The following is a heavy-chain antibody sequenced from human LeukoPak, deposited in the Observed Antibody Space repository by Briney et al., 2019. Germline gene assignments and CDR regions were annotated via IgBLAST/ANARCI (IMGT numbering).Heavy chain of an antibody. D-gene: IGHD3-22*01. V-gene: IGHV5-51*01. CDR2: IYPGDSDT. CDR3: AIPNLPSGYYPDAFDI. Sequence: HGESLKISCKGSGYSFTSYWIGWVRQMPGKGLEWMGIIYPGDSDTRYSPSFQGQVTISADKSISTAYLQWSSLKASDTAMYYCAIPNLPSGYYPDAFDIWGQGTMVTVSS. J-gene: IGHJ3*02. CDR1: GYSFTSYW.